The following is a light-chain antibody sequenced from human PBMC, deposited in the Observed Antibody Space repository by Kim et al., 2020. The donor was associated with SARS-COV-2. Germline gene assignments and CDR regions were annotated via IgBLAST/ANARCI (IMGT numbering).Light chain of an antibody. Sequence: SVSPGERAPLSCRASQSVSSNLVWYQQKPGQAPRLLIYGASTRATGIPARFSGSGSGTEFTLTISSLQSEDFAVYYCQQYKNWPGTFGQGTKLEI. CDR2: GAS. V-gene: IGKV3-15*01. CDR3: QQYKNWPGT. CDR1: QSVSSN. J-gene: IGKJ2*01.